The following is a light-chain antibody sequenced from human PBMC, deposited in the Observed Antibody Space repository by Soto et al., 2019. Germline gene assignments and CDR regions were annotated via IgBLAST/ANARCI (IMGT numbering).Light chain of an antibody. CDR1: QSVNSY. Sequence: EIVLTQSPATLSLSPGERATLSCRASQSVNSYLAWYQQRPGQAPRLLIHDASSRATGIPARFSGSGSGTSFTLTISGLEPEDFGVYYCEQRTNWPSATVGQGTRLEIK. J-gene: IGKJ5*01. V-gene: IGKV3-11*01. CDR2: DAS. CDR3: EQRTNWPSAT.